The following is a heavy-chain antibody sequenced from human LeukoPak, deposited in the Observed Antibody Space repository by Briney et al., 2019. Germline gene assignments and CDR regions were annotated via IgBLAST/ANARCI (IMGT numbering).Heavy chain of an antibody. V-gene: IGHV4-34*01. Sequence: SETLSLTCAVYGGSFSGYYWSWIRQPPGKGLEWIGEINHSGSTNYNPSLKSRVTISVDTSKNQFSLKLSSVTAADTAVYYCARGRDYGGPAEAFDIWGQGTMVTVSS. CDR1: GGSFSGYY. D-gene: IGHD4-23*01. J-gene: IGHJ3*02. CDR2: INHSGST. CDR3: ARGRDYGGPAEAFDI.